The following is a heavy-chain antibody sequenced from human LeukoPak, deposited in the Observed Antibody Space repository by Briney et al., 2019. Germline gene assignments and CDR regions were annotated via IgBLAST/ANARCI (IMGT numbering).Heavy chain of an antibody. CDR2: INAGNGNT. Sequence: GASVKVSCKASGYTFTSYAMHWVRQAPGQRLEWMGWINAGNGNTKYSQEFSGRVTMTTDTSTSTAYMELRSLRSDDTAVYYCARRYCSGGSCLGDYWGQGTLVTVSS. CDR1: GYTFTSYA. J-gene: IGHJ4*02. CDR3: ARRYCSGGSCLGDY. V-gene: IGHV1-3*01. D-gene: IGHD2-15*01.